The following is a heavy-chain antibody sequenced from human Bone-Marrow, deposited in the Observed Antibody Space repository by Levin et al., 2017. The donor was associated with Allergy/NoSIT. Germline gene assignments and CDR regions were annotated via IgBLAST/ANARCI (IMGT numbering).Heavy chain of an antibody. CDR1: GYSFTSYW. CDR3: ARLTIFGVVITRADAFDI. CDR2: IYPGDSDT. D-gene: IGHD3-3*01. Sequence: SGESLKISCMGSGYSFTSYWIGWVRQMPGKGLEWMGIIYPGDSDTRYSPSFQGQVTISADKSISTAYLQWSSLKASDTAMYYCARLTIFGVVITRADAFDIWGQGTMVTVSS. J-gene: IGHJ3*02. V-gene: IGHV5-51*01.